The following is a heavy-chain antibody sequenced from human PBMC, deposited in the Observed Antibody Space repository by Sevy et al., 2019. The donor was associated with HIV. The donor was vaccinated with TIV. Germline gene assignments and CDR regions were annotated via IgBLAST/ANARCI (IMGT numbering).Heavy chain of an antibody. CDR3: ARGGPIVVVPAPYYYYYGMDV. CDR1: GGSFSGYY. Sequence: SETLSLTCAVYGGSFSGYYWSWIRQPPGKGLEWIGEINQSGSTNYNPSLKSRVTISVDTSKNQFSLKLSSVTAADTAVYYCARGGPIVVVPAPYYYYYGMDVWAQGTTVTVSS. D-gene: IGHD2-2*01. CDR2: INQSGST. V-gene: IGHV4-34*01. J-gene: IGHJ6*02.